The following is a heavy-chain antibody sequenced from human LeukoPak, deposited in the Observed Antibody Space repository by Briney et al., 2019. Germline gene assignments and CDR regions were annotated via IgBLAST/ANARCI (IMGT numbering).Heavy chain of an antibody. CDR3: GRGRVVGAAYYYDY. J-gene: IGHJ4*02. V-gene: IGHV3-74*01. D-gene: IGHD1-26*01. CDR1: GFTFSTYW. CDR2: INSDGSST. Sequence: GGSLRLSCAASGFTFSTYWMHWVRQAPGKGLVWVSRINSDGSSTSYADSVKGRFTISRDNAKNTLYLQMNSLRAEDTAVYYCGRGRVVGAAYYYDYWGQGTLVTVSS.